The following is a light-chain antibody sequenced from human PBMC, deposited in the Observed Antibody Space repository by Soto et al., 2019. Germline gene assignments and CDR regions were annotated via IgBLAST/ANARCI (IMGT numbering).Light chain of an antibody. J-gene: IGLJ1*01. CDR2: QNN. Sequence: QSVLTQPPSVSAAPGQKVTISCSGGSSNIGNNFVSWYQQLPGTAPKHLIYQNNKRPSGIPDRFSGSKSGTSATLAITGLQTGDEADYYCGTWDSSLSAGVFGTGTKVTVL. CDR1: SSNIGNNF. CDR3: GTWDSSLSAGV. V-gene: IGLV1-51*02.